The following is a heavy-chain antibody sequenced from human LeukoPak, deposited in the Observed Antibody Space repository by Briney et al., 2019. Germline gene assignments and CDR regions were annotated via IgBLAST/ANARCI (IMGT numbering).Heavy chain of an antibody. V-gene: IGHV3-23*01. CDR2: IPRNGGST. CDR3: AKAPRFGDHAAEYFYYYMDV. J-gene: IGHJ6*03. CDR1: GFTSSSYA. Sequence: PGGSLRLSCAASGFTSSSYAMSWVRQAPGKGLEWVSSIPRNGGSTYYADSVKGRFTISRDNSKNTPYVQMNSLRVDDTAVYYCAKAPRFGDHAAEYFYYYMDVWGKGTTVTVSS. D-gene: IGHD3-16*01.